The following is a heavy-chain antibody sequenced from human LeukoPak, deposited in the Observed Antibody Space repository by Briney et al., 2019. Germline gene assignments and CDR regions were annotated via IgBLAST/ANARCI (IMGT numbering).Heavy chain of an antibody. CDR2: ISDDGSNK. CDR1: GFTFSSYG. J-gene: IGHJ4*02. V-gene: IGHV3-30*03. CDR3: ARGKDC. Sequence: GGSLRLSCAASGFTFSSYGMHWVRQAPGKGLEWVSVISDDGSNKYYADSVKGRFLISRDNSKNMLYLQMNSLRADDTAVYYCARGKDCWGQGTLVTVSS.